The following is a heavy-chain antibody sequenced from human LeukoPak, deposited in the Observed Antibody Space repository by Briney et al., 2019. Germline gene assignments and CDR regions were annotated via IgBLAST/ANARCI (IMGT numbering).Heavy chain of an antibody. D-gene: IGHD2-2*01. V-gene: IGHV3-30*02. CDR1: GFTFSSYG. J-gene: IGHJ4*02. CDR3: AKDRVVVVPAATGLDY. CDR2: IRYDGSNK. Sequence: PGGSLRLSCAASGFTFSSYGMHWVRQAPGKGLEWVAFIRYDGSNKYYADSVKGRFTISRDNSKNTLYLQMNSLRAEDTAVYYCAKDRVVVVPAATGLDYWGQGTLVTVS.